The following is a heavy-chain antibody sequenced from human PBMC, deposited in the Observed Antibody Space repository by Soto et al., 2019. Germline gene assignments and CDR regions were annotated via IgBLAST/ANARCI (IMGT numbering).Heavy chain of an antibody. J-gene: IGHJ1*01. V-gene: IGHV4-59*01. CDR3: ARGGSNYLPLQH. CDR1: GGSISGSY. CDR2: INDSGNT. D-gene: IGHD3-10*01. Sequence: QVQLQESGPGMVKPSETLSLICTVSGGSISGSYWSWIRQPPGKGLEWIGYINDSGNTNHNPSLKSRVTISLDTSKNQFSLNVNSVTAADTAVYYCARGGSNYLPLQHWGQGTLVTVSS.